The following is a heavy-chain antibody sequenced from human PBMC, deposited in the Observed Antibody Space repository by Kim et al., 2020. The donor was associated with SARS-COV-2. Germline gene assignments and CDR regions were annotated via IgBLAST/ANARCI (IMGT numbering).Heavy chain of an antibody. J-gene: IGHJ5*02. CDR2: VYHTGTT. D-gene: IGHD1-26*01. CDR1: GDSISSSGNY. CDR3: AKFVGSYLFIDL. V-gene: IGHV4-39*01. Sequence: SETLSLTCSVSGDSISSSGNYWGWIRQPPGKRLEWIGTVYHTGTTHYSPSLRSRVTISSDTSKNQFILRLSSVTAADTAVYYCAKFVGSYLFIDLRGQGT.